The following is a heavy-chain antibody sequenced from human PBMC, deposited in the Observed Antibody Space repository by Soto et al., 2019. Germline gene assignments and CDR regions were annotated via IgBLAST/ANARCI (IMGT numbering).Heavy chain of an antibody. CDR3: ARHPKYCSGGSCYDY. CDR1: GGSISSSSYY. J-gene: IGHJ4*02. Sequence: QLQLQESGPGLVKPSETLSLTCTVSGGSISSSSYYWGWIRQPPGKGLEWIGSIYYSGSTYYNPSLKSRVTISVDTSKNQFSLKLSSVTAADTAVYYCARHPKYCSGGSCYDYWGQGTLVTVSS. V-gene: IGHV4-39*01. D-gene: IGHD2-15*01. CDR2: IYYSGST.